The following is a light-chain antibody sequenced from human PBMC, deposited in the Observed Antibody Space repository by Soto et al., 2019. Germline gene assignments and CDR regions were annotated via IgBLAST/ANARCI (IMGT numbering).Light chain of an antibody. Sequence: EIVMTQSPATLSVSLGERVTLSCRASQSVSSYLAWYQQKPGQAPGLLISDASTSATDIPDRFSGSGSGTDFTLTISSLQSTDLAVYYCLQYSTWPPLYTFGQGPKLQIK. CDR1: QSVSSY. CDR3: LQYSTWPPLYT. J-gene: IGKJ2*01. CDR2: DAS. V-gene: IGKV3-15*01.